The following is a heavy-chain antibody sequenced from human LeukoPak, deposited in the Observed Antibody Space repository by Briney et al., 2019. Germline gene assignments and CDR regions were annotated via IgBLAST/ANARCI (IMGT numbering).Heavy chain of an antibody. CDR3: ARDGGGGWFDP. V-gene: IGHV4-34*01. Sequence: SETLSLTCAVYGGSFSGYYWSWIRQPPGKGLEWIGEINHSGSTNYNPSLKSRVTISVDTSKNQFSLKLSSVTAADTAVYYCARDGGGGWFDPWGQGTLVTVSS. CDR2: INHSGST. J-gene: IGHJ5*02. D-gene: IGHD4-23*01. CDR1: GGSFSGYY.